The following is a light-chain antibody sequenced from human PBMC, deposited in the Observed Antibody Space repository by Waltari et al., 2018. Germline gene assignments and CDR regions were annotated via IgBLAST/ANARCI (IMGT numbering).Light chain of an antibody. CDR1: TEAVTRSSF. Sequence: QTVVTQEPSMTVSPGVTITLTGASSTEAVTRSSFLTWFQQKRGQAPSPLIYSTSNKYSWTPARCSGSLLGGKAALTLSGVQPEDEADYYCLLYYGHSQLVFGGGTRLTVL. J-gene: IGLJ2*01. V-gene: IGLV7-43*01. CDR2: STS. CDR3: LLYYGHSQLV.